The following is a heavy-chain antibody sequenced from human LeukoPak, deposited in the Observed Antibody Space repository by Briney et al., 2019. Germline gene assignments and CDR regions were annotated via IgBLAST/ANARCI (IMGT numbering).Heavy chain of an antibody. CDR2: ISSSGDTI. V-gene: IGHV3-48*03. D-gene: IGHD1-14*01. Sequence: GGSLRLSCAASRFTFSVYEMNWVRQAPGKGLEWVSYISSSGDTIYYADSVKGRFTISRDNAKNSLYLQMNSLRAEDTAVYYCARGTLNIPGEHGAFDYWGQGTLVTVSS. CDR1: RFTFSVYE. CDR3: ARGTLNIPGEHGAFDY. J-gene: IGHJ4*02.